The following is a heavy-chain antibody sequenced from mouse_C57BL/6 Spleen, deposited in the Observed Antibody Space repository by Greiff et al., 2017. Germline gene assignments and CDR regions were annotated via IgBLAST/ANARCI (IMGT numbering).Heavy chain of an antibody. CDR1: GFTFSDYY. V-gene: IGHV5-16*01. Sequence: EVKLMESEGGLVQPGSSTKLSCTASGFTFSDYYMAWVRQVPEKGLEWVANINYDGSSTYYLDSLKSRFIISRDNAKNILYLQMSSLKSEDTATYYCARAYYGSSYNWYFDVWGTGTTVTVSS. CDR2: INYDGSST. D-gene: IGHD1-1*01. CDR3: ARAYYGSSYNWYFDV. J-gene: IGHJ1*03.